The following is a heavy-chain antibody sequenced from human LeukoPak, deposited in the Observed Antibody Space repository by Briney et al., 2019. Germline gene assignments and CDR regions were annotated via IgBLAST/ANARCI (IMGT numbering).Heavy chain of an antibody. D-gene: IGHD6-6*01. CDR1: GYTFISYS. CDR3: ARLARYSSSPISPLYYYYYMDV. J-gene: IGHJ6*03. V-gene: IGHV1-46*01. CDR2: IDPSGGST. Sequence: ASVKVSCKASGYTFISYSMHWVRQAPGQGLEWMGIIDPSGGSTSYAQKFQGRVTMTRDMSTSTVYMELSSLRSEDTALYYCARLARYSSSPISPLYYYYYMDVWGKGTTVTVSS.